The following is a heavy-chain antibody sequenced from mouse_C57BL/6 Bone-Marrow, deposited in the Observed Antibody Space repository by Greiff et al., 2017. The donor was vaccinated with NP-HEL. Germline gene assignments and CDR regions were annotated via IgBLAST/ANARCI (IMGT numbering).Heavy chain of an antibody. V-gene: IGHV1-64*01. J-gene: IGHJ3*01. Sequence: QVQLQQPGAELVKPGASVKLSCKASGYTFTSYWMHWVKQRPGQGLEWIGMIHPNSGSTNYNEKFKSKATLTVDKSSSTAEMQRSSLTSEDSAVYYCARGEDYDYSWFAYWGQGTLVTVSA. CDR1: GYTFTSYW. CDR2: IHPNSGST. CDR3: ARGEDYDYSWFAY. D-gene: IGHD2-4*01.